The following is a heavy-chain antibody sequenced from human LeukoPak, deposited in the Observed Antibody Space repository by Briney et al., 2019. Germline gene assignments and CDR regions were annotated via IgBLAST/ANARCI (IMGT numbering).Heavy chain of an antibody. CDR3: ARVSMGDSIAVAEGQFDY. Sequence: PSETLSLTCTVSGGSINSYYWSWIRQPPGKGLEWIGYINYSGSTNYNPSLKSRITISVDTSKNQVSLKLSSVTAADTAVYYCARVSMGDSIAVAEGQFDYWGQGTLVTVSS. D-gene: IGHD6-19*01. CDR2: INYSGST. J-gene: IGHJ4*02. V-gene: IGHV4-59*01. CDR1: GGSINSYY.